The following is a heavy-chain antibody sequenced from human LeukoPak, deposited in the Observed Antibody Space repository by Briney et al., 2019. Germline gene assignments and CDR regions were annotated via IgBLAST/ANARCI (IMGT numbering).Heavy chain of an antibody. CDR2: TYYRSQWYN. V-gene: IGHV6-1*01. CDR3: AREWELLRGGYYYYYMDV. D-gene: IGHD1-26*01. CDR1: GDSVSTNSAA. J-gene: IGHJ6*03. Sequence: SQTLSLTCAISGDSVSTNSAAWGWIRQSPARGLEWLGRTYYRSQWYNDYAVSVKSRITINPDTSKNQFSLQLNSVTPEDTAVYYCAREWELLRGGYYYYYMDVWGKGTTVTVSS.